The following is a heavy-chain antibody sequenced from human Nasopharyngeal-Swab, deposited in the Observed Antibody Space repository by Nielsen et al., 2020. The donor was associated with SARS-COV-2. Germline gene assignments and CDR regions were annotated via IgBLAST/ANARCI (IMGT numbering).Heavy chain of an antibody. D-gene: IGHD6-19*01. CDR2: INSDGSST. CDR1: GFTFSSYW. V-gene: IGHV3-74*01. Sequence: GESLKISCAASGFTFSSYWMHWVRQAPGKGLVWVSRINSDGSSTSYADSVKGRFTISRDNSKNTLYLQMNSLRAEDTAVYYCASYAVISSGFVAGLDYWGQGTLVTVSS. CDR3: ASYAVISSGFVAGLDY. J-gene: IGHJ4*02.